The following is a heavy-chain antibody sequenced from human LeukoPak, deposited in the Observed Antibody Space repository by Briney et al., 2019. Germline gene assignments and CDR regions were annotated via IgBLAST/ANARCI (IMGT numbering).Heavy chain of an antibody. CDR3: AREGYCSGGSCSVYYYYYYMDV. Sequence: SETLSLTCTVPGVSIISSSYYWGWIRQPPGKGLEWIGSIYYSGSTYYNPSLKSRVTISVDTSKNQFSLKLSSVTAADTAVYYCAREGYCSGGSCSVYYYYYYMDVWGKGTTVTVSS. CDR1: GVSIISSSYY. CDR2: IYYSGST. V-gene: IGHV4-39*02. D-gene: IGHD2-15*01. J-gene: IGHJ6*03.